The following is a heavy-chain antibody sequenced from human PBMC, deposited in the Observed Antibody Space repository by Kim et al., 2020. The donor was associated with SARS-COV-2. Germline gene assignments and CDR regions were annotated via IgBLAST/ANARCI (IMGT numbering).Heavy chain of an antibody. Sequence: SVKVSCKASGGTFSSYAISWVRQAPGQGLEWMGGIIPIFGTANYAQKFQGRVTITADESTSTAYMELSSLRSEDTAVYYCAGYYYDSSGYTLAVDYWGQGTLVTVSS. D-gene: IGHD3-22*01. CDR1: GGTFSSYA. J-gene: IGHJ4*02. CDR2: IIPIFGTA. CDR3: AGYYYDSSGYTLAVDY. V-gene: IGHV1-69*13.